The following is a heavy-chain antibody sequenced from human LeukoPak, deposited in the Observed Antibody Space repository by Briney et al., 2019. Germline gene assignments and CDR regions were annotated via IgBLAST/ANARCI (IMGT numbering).Heavy chain of an antibody. CDR1: GYTLTELS. CDR3: ATALYGSGSYRLTPGYYYYGMDA. Sequence: GASVKVSCKVSGYTLTELSMHWVRQAPGKGLEWMGGFDPEDGETIYAQKFQGRVTMTEDTSTDTAYMELSSLRSEDTAVYYCATALYGSGSYRLTPGYYYYGMDAWGQGTTVTVSS. J-gene: IGHJ6*02. CDR2: FDPEDGET. D-gene: IGHD3-10*01. V-gene: IGHV1-24*01.